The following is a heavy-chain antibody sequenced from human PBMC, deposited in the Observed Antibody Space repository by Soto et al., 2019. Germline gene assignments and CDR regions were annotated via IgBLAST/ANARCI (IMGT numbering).Heavy chain of an antibody. CDR1: GFTFISYA. D-gene: IGHD4-17*01. J-gene: IGHJ4*02. CDR2: ISGSGGST. CDR3: AKDRSRGDYVRATYFDY. V-gene: IGHV3-23*01. Sequence: PGRSLRLSCAASGFTFISYAMSWVLQAPGKGLEWVSAISGSGGSTYYADSVKGRFTISRDNSKNTLYLQMNSLRAEDTAVYYCAKDRSRGDYVRATYFDYWGQGTLVTVSS.